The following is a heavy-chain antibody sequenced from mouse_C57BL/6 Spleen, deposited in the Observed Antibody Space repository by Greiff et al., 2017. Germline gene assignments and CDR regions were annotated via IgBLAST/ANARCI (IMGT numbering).Heavy chain of an antibody. V-gene: IGHV1-81*01. Sequence: QVQLQQSGAELARPGASVKLSCKASGYTFTSYGISWVKQRPGQGLEWIGEIYPRSGNTYSNEKFKGKATLTADKSSSTAYMELRSLTSEDSAVYFCARFITTRNYFDVWGTGTTVTVSS. CDR1: GYTFTSYG. CDR3: ARFITTRNYFDV. CDR2: IYPRSGNT. J-gene: IGHJ1*03. D-gene: IGHD1-1*01.